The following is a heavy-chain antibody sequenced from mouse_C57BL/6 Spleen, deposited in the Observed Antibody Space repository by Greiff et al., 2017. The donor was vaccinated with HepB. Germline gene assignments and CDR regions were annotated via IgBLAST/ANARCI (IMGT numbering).Heavy chain of an antibody. V-gene: IGHV1-72*01. CDR1: GYTFTSYW. CDR2: IDPNSGGT. Sequence: QVQLHQPGAELVKPGASVKLSCKASGYTFTSYWMHWVKQRPGRGLEWIGRIDPNSGGTKYNEKFKSKATLTVDKPSSTAYMQLSSLTSEDSAVYYCASQNWDWFAYWGQGTLVTVSA. J-gene: IGHJ3*01. D-gene: IGHD4-1*01. CDR3: ASQNWDWFAY.